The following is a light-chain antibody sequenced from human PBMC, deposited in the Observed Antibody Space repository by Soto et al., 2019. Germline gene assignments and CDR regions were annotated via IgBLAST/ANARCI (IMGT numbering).Light chain of an antibody. J-gene: IGKJ5*01. CDR1: QSVSSN. V-gene: IGKV3-15*01. CDR2: DAS. CDR3: QQYHNWPIT. Sequence: VTTQSPATLSVSPGERATFSCRASQSVSSNLAWHQQKPGQAPRILMYDASTRATGIPARFSGSGSGTEFTLTISSLQSEDFAVYYCQQYHNWPITFGQGTRLEI.